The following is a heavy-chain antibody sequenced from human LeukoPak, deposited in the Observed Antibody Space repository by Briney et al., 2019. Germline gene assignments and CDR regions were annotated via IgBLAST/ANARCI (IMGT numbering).Heavy chain of an antibody. V-gene: IGHV1-18*01. CDR1: GYTFTSYG. CDR3: ARDLDFWSGYPFYGTDV. J-gene: IGHJ6*02. D-gene: IGHD3-3*01. CDR2: ISAYNGNT. Sequence: ASVKVSCKASGYTFTSYGISWVRQAPGQGLEWMGWISAYNGNTNYAQKLQGRVTMTTDTSTSTAYMELRSLRSDDTAVYYCARDLDFWSGYPFYGTDVWGQGTTVTVSS.